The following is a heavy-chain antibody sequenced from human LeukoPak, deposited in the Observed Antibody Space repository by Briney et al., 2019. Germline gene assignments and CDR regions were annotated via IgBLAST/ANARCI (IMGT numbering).Heavy chain of an antibody. V-gene: IGHV4-39*07. D-gene: IGHD2-2*01. Sequence: PSETLSLTCTVSGGSISSSSYYWGWIRQPPGKGLEWIGSIYYSGSTYYNPSLKSRVTISVDTSKNQFSLKLSSVTAADTAVYYCARGPHVVPGYYMDVWGKGTTVTVSS. CDR1: GGSISSSSYY. J-gene: IGHJ6*03. CDR3: ARGPHVVPGYYMDV. CDR2: IYYSGST.